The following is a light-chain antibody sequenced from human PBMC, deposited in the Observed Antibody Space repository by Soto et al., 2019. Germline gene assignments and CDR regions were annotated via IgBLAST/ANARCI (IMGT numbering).Light chain of an antibody. CDR1: QSISTW. J-gene: IGKJ1*01. CDR3: QQYDTYWT. Sequence: DIQMTQPPSTLSASVGDRVTITCRASQSISTWLAWYQQKPGKAPKVLIYKASSLESGVPSRFSGSGSGTEFTLTISSLQPDDFATYYCQQYDTYWTFGQGTKVDIK. V-gene: IGKV1-5*03. CDR2: KAS.